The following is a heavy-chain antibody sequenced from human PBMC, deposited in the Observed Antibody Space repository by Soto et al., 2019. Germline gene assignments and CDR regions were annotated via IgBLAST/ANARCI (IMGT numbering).Heavy chain of an antibody. Sequence: SETLSLTCTVSGGSISSYYWSWIRQPPGKGLEWIGYIYYSGSTNYNPSLKSRVTISVDTSKNQFSLKLSSVTAADTAVYYCARRTHYYGSGSYENWFDPWGQGTLVTVSS. CDR3: ARRTHYYGSGSYENWFDP. D-gene: IGHD3-10*01. V-gene: IGHV4-59*08. CDR1: GGSISSYY. J-gene: IGHJ5*02. CDR2: IYYSGST.